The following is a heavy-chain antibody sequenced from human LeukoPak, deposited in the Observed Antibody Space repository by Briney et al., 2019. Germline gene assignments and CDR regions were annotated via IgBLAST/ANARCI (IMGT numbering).Heavy chain of an antibody. V-gene: IGHV3-7*03. CDR3: ARVIVVVVAAIGYFDY. J-gene: IGHJ4*02. D-gene: IGHD2-15*01. CDR1: GFTFSSYW. CDR2: IKQDGSEK. Sequence: GGSLRLSCAASGFTFSSYWMSWVRQAPGKWLEWVANIKQDGSEKYYVDSVKGRFTISRDNAKNSLYLQMNSLSAEDTAVYYCARVIVVVVAAIGYFDYWGQGTLVTVSS.